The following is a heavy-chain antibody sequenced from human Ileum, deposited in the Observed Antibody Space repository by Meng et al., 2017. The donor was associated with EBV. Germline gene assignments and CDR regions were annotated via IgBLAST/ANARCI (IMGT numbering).Heavy chain of an antibody. J-gene: IGHJ4*02. D-gene: IGHD3-9*01. V-gene: IGHV4-4*02. CDR1: CGSVISNNW. CDR3: AKVSLTGTFYDH. Sequence: QVQLEESGPRLVKPSGTLSLTCAVSCGSVISNNWWSWVRQPPGKGLEWIGEIFHIGSTNNSPSLKSRVTISVDNSKNQFSLSLTSVTAADTAIYYCAKVSLTGTFYDHWGQGILVTVSS. CDR2: IFHIGST.